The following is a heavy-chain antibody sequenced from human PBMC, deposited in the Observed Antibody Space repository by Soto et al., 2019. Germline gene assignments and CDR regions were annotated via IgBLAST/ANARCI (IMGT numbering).Heavy chain of an antibody. CDR1: GFTFSSYA. CDR3: AKDQLRYFEPANNWFDP. Sequence: GGSLRLSCAASGFTFSSYAMRWVRQAPGKGLEWVSAISGSGGSTYYADSVKGRFTISRDNSKNTLYLQMNSLRAEDTAVYYCAKDQLRYFEPANNWFDPWGQGTLVTVSS. V-gene: IGHV3-23*01. D-gene: IGHD3-9*01. CDR2: ISGSGGST. J-gene: IGHJ5*02.